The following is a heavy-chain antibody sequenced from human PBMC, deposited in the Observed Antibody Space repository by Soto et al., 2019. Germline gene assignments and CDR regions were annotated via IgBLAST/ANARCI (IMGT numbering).Heavy chain of an antibody. J-gene: IGHJ4*02. CDR2: IWYDASNK. CDR1: GFTFRTYG. Sequence: VQLVESGGGVVQPGRSLRHSCAASGFTFRTYGMYWVRQAPGKGLEWVAVIWYDASNKYYADSVKGRFTISRDNSENTLYLQMNSLRAEDTAVYYCARGRVDGGELDLWGQGTLVTVSS. V-gene: IGHV3-33*01. D-gene: IGHD1-26*01. CDR3: ARGRVDGGELDL.